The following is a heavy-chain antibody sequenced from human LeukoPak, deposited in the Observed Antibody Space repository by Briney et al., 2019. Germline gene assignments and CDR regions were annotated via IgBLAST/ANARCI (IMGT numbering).Heavy chain of an antibody. J-gene: IGHJ4*02. CDR2: TYYSGST. CDR3: AGFRYYLDY. CDR1: GGSISSYY. Sequence: PSETLSLTCTVSGGSISSYYWSWIRQPPGKGLEWIAYTYYSGSTNYNPSLKSRVTISVDTSKNQFSLKLTSVTAADTAVYYCAGFRYYLDYWGQGTLVTVSS. V-gene: IGHV4-59*01.